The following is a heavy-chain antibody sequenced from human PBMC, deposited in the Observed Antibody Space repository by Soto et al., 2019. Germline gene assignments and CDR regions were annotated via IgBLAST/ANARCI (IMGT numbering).Heavy chain of an antibody. D-gene: IGHD2-15*01. V-gene: IGHV1-8*01. Sequence: QVQLVQSGAEVKKPGASVKVSCKASGYTFTSYDINWVRQATGQGLEWMGWMNPNSGNTGYAQKFQGTVTMTRNTSISTAYIELSSLRSEDTAVYYCARRAVVAATPNWFDPWGQGTLVTVSS. CDR3: ARRAVVAATPNWFDP. CDR2: MNPNSGNT. J-gene: IGHJ5*02. CDR1: GYTFTSYD.